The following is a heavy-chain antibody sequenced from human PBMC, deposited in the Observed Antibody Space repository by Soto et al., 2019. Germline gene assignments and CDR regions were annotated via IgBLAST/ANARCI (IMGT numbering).Heavy chain of an antibody. CDR1: GFTFNTYV. Sequence: QVQLVESGGGVVQPGRSLRLSCAASGFTFNTYVMHWVRQAPGTGLEWVGVISSDGNNKYYAGSVKGRCTISRENSKNTLYLQMNSLRAEDTAMYYCARDASEQKSYSSGWYWGQGTLGTVSS. V-gene: IGHV3-30-3*01. CDR3: ARDASEQKSYSSGWY. J-gene: IGHJ4*02. D-gene: IGHD6-19*01. CDR2: ISSDGNNK.